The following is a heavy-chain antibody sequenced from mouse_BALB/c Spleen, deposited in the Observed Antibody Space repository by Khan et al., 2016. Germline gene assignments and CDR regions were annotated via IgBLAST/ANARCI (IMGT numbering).Heavy chain of an antibody. D-gene: IGHD1-1*01. CDR1: GYSITSDYA. CDR2: ISYSGST. J-gene: IGHJ2*01. Sequence: EVQLQESGPGLVKPSQSLSLTCTVTGYSITSDYAWNWIRQFPGNKLEWMGYISYSGSTSYTPSLKSRISITRDTSKKQFFLQLNSVTTEDTAPYYCARDYSGSSYFDYWGQGTTLTVSS. CDR3: ARDYSGSSYFDY. V-gene: IGHV3-2*02.